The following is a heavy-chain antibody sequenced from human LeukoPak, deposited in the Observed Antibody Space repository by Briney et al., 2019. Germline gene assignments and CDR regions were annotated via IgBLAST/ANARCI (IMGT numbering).Heavy chain of an antibody. J-gene: IGHJ4*01. D-gene: IGHD3-10*01. Sequence: SDTLSLTCTVSDASVTTYSWSWLRQPAGKGLEWIGRVYSSGATKYNPSLKNRVTTSADTSKNQFSLKLPSVTAADTAVYYCARDHYGSGSYKAYFDYWGHGIQVTVSS. V-gene: IGHV4-4*07. CDR2: VYSSGAT. CDR1: DASVTTYS. CDR3: ARDHYGSGSYKAYFDY.